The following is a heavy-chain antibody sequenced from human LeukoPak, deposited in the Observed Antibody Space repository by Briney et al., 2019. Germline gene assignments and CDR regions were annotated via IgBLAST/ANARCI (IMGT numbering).Heavy chain of an antibody. Sequence: GGSLRLSCAASGFTVSNNYMSWVRQAPGKGLEWVSVIYSGGSTYYADSVKGRFTISRDNFKNTLYLQMNSLRAEDTAMYYCASQLDPYYYYYGMDVWGQGTTVTVSS. J-gene: IGHJ6*02. CDR2: IYSGGST. V-gene: IGHV3-53*01. D-gene: IGHD1-1*01. CDR3: ASQLDPYYYYYGMDV. CDR1: GFTVSNNY.